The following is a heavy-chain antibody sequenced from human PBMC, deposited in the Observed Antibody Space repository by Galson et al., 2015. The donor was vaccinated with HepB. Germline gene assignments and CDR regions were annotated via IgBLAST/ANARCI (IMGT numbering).Heavy chain of an antibody. J-gene: IGHJ6*02. CDR1: GFTVSSYS. V-gene: IGHV3-48*04. CDR3: ARRPRWELTYYYYYGMDV. CDR2: ISSSSSTI. Sequence: SLRLSCAASGFTVSSYSMNWVRQAPVKGLEWVSYISSSSSTIYYADSVKGRFTISRDNAKNSLYLQMNSLRAEDTAVYYCARRPRWELTYYYYYGMDVWGQGTTVTVSS. D-gene: IGHD1-26*01.